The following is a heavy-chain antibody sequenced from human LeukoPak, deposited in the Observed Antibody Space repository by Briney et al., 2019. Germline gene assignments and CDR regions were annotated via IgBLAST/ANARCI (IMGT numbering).Heavy chain of an antibody. CDR1: GFTFTNYA. CDR3: ARGLPTVTTC. V-gene: IGHV3-21*01. Sequence: GGSLRLSCAASGFTFTNYAMSWVRQAPGKGLEWVSSISSSSSYIYYADSVKGRFTISRDNAKNSLYLQMNSLRTEDTAVYYCARGLPTVTTCWGQGTLVTVSS. CDR2: ISSSSSYI. J-gene: IGHJ4*02. D-gene: IGHD4-17*01.